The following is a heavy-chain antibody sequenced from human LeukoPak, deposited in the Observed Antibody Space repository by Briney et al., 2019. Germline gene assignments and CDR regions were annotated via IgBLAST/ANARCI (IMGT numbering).Heavy chain of an antibody. CDR2: IYHSGST. J-gene: IGHJ5*02. D-gene: IGHD3-22*01. Sequence: SETLSLTCPVSGYSISSGYYWGWIRQPPGKGLEWIGSIYHSGSTYYNPSLKSRVTISVDTSKNQFSLKLSSVTAADTAVYYCANERYYYDSSGYWSWFDPWGQGTLVTVSS. CDR1: GYSISSGYY. V-gene: IGHV4-38-2*01. CDR3: ANERYYYDSSGYWSWFDP.